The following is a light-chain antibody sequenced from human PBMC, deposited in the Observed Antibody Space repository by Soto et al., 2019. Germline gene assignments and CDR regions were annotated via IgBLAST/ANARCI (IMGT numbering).Light chain of an antibody. V-gene: IGKV1-39*01. CDR3: QQSYSIPWT. CDR2: GAS. Sequence: DIQMTQSPSSLSASVGDRVTITCRAGESISSYVNWYQQRPGKAPKVLIYGASSLQSGVPSRFSGSGYGTDFTLTVSNLQPEDFATYYCQQSYSIPWTFGQGTRVDIK. J-gene: IGKJ1*01. CDR1: ESISSY.